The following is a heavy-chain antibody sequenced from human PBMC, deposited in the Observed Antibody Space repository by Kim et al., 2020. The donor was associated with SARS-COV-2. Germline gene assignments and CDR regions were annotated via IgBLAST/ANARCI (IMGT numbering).Heavy chain of an antibody. CDR2: IIPIFGTA. CDR3: ARKGLRIGLGGNLASLWGREYYYYYYGMDV. V-gene: IGHV1-69*13. CDR1: GGTFSSYA. J-gene: IGHJ6*02. D-gene: IGHD2-15*01. Sequence: SVKVSCKASGGTFSSYAISWVRQAPGQGLEWMGGIIPIFGTANYAQKFQGRVTITADESTSTAYMELSSLRSEDTAVYYCARKGLRIGLGGNLASLWGREYYYYYYGMDVWGQGTTVTVSS.